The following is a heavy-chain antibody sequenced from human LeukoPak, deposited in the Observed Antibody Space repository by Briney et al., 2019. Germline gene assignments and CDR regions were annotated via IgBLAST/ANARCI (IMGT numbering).Heavy chain of an antibody. CDR3: ARDLGDCSSTSCYLPGIYYGMDV. J-gene: IGHJ6*02. CDR2: INPNSGGT. D-gene: IGHD2-2*01. V-gene: IGHV1-2*02. Sequence: ASVKVSCKASGYTFTGYYMHWVRQAPGQGLEWMGWINPNSGGTNYAQKFQGRVTMTRDTSTSTVYMELSSLRSEDTAVYYCARDLGDCSSTSCYLPGIYYGMDVWGQGTTVTVSS. CDR1: GYTFTGYY.